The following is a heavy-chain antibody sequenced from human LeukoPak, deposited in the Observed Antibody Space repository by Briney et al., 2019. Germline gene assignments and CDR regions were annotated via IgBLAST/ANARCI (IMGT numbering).Heavy chain of an antibody. Sequence: SSETLSLTCTVSGGSISSVGYYWSWIRQHPGKGLEWIGYICYSGSTYYNPSLKSRVTISVDTSKNQFSLKLSSVTAADTAVYYCARLYYYDSSGYPPYNWFDPWGQGTLVTVSS. V-gene: IGHV4-31*03. CDR2: ICYSGST. D-gene: IGHD3-22*01. CDR1: GGSISSVGYY. J-gene: IGHJ5*02. CDR3: ARLYYYDSSGYPPYNWFDP.